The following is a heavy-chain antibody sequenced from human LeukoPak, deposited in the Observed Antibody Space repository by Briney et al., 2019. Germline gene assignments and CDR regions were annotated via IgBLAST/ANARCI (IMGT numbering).Heavy chain of an antibody. CDR3: AKPRDYYGPFAY. V-gene: IGHV3-23*01. D-gene: IGHD3-10*01. CDR1: GFTFSSYG. Sequence: PGGSLRLSCAASGFTFSSYGMHWVRQAPGKGLEWVSAISGNGGTTYYADSVKGRFTISRDNSKNTLYLQMNSLRAEDTAVYYCAKPRDYYGPFAYWGQGTLVTVSS. J-gene: IGHJ4*02. CDR2: ISGNGGTT.